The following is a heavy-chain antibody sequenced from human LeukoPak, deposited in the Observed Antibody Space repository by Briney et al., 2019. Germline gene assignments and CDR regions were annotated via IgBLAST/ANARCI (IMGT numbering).Heavy chain of an antibody. Sequence: ASVKVSCKASGYTFTSYGITWVRQAPGQGLEWMGWISAYNAYTYYAQKLQGRVTMTTDTSTSTAYMELRSLRSDDTAVYYCARDVLHRIHYDSSAYYPGSSYWGQGTLVTVSS. CDR1: GYTFTSYG. CDR2: ISAYNAYT. D-gene: IGHD3-22*01. V-gene: IGHV1-18*01. J-gene: IGHJ4*02. CDR3: ARDVLHRIHYDSSAYYPGSSY.